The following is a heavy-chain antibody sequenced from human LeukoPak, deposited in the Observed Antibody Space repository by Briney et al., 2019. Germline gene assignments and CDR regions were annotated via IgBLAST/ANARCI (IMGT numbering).Heavy chain of an antibody. CDR2: LYIRGST. CDR1: GGSISSYY. Sequence: PSETLSLTCTVSGGSISSYYWSWIRQPAGKGLEWIGRLYIRGSTNYNPSLKSRVTMSVDTSKNHFSLKLTSVTAADTAVYYCARDQGYCDFDYWGQGILVTVSS. V-gene: IGHV4-4*07. J-gene: IGHJ4*02. D-gene: IGHD3-3*01. CDR3: ARDQGYCDFDY.